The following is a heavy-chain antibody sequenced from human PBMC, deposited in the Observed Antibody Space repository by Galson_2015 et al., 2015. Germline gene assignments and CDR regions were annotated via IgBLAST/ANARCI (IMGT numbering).Heavy chain of an antibody. V-gene: IGHV3-33*01. Sequence: SLRLSCAASGFTFSSYGMHWVRQAPGKGLEWVAVIWYDGSNKYYADSVKGRFTISRDNSKNTLYLQMNSLRAEDTAVYYCARRMACSGGSCYTYYYYGMDVWGQGTTVTVSS. D-gene: IGHD2-15*01. CDR1: GFTFSSYG. CDR2: IWYDGSNK. CDR3: ARRMACSGGSCYTYYYYGMDV. J-gene: IGHJ6*02.